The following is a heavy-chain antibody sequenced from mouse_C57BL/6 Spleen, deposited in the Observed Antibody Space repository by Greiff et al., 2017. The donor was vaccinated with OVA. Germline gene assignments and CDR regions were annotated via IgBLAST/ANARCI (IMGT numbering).Heavy chain of an antibody. CDR3: ARSYYYGSSPYWYFDV. CDR2: IYPGSGST. J-gene: IGHJ1*03. CDR1: GYTFTSYW. V-gene: IGHV1-55*01. Sequence: QVQLQQPGAELVKPGASVKMSCKASGYTFTSYWITWVKQRPGQGLEWIGDIYPGSGSTNYNEKFKSKATLTVDTSPSTAYMQLSSLTSEDSAVYYCARSYYYGSSPYWYFDVWGTGTTVTVSS. D-gene: IGHD1-1*01.